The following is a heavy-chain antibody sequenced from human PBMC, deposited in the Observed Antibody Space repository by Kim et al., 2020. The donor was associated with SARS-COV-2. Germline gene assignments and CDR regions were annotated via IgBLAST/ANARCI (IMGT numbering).Heavy chain of an antibody. Sequence: QKFQGRVTMTRSRATSTVYMELSSLRSEDTAVYYCARDGVVVPAASSLDYWGQGTLVTVSS. CDR3: ARDGVVVPAASSLDY. V-gene: IGHV1-46*01. J-gene: IGHJ4*02. D-gene: IGHD2-2*01.